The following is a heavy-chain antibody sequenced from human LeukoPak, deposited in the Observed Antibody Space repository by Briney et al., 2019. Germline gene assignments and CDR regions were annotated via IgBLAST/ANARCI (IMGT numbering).Heavy chain of an antibody. CDR2: INAGNGNT. D-gene: IGHD3-22*01. Sequence: ASVKVSCKASGYTFTSYAMHWVRQAPGQRLEWMGWINAGNGNTKCSQKFQGRVTITRDTSASTAYMELSSLRSEDTAVYYCARDLEVFPPKYYYDSSGYYGSLGYWGQGTLVIVSS. CDR1: GYTFTSYA. V-gene: IGHV1-3*01. CDR3: ARDLEVFPPKYYYDSSGYYGSLGY. J-gene: IGHJ4*02.